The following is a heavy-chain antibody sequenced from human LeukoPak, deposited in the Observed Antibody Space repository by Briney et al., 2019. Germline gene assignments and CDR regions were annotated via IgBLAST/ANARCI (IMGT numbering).Heavy chain of an antibody. Sequence: GGSLRLSCAASGFTFNNYDMTWVRQAPGKGLEWVSSISSSSSYIYYADSVKGRFTISRDNAKNSLYLQMNSLRAEDTAVYYCARVRITYYYDSSGYNNPFDYWGQGTLVTVSS. CDR1: GFTFNNYD. D-gene: IGHD3-22*01. J-gene: IGHJ4*02. CDR2: ISSSSSYI. CDR3: ARVRITYYYDSSGYNNPFDY. V-gene: IGHV3-21*01.